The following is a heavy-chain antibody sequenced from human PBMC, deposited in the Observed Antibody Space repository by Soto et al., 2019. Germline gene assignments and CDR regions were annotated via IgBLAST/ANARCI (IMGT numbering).Heavy chain of an antibody. Sequence: PSETLSLTCTVSGDSISTDYWSWIRQSPGKGLEWIGFIYYGGSTNYNPSLKSRVTISVDTPKNQFSLKLSSVTAADTAVYYCARTPFPRYFDYWGQGTLVTVSS. V-gene: IGHV4-59*08. CDR2: IYYGGST. CDR1: GDSISTDY. CDR3: ARTPFPRYFDY. J-gene: IGHJ4*02.